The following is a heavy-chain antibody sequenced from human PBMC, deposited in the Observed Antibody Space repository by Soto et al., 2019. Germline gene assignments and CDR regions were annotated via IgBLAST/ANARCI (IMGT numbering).Heavy chain of an antibody. CDR2: IYPGDSDT. CDR3: ARHGFYGDYASNYFDP. V-gene: IGHV5-51*01. D-gene: IGHD4-17*01. Sequence: GESLKISCKGSGYNFATYWIAWARQMPGKGLEYMGIIYPGDSDTRYSPSFQGQVTFSADKSINTAYLQWSSLKAPDTAMYYCARHGFYGDYASNYFDPWGQGTLVTSPQ. J-gene: IGHJ5*02. CDR1: GYNFATYW.